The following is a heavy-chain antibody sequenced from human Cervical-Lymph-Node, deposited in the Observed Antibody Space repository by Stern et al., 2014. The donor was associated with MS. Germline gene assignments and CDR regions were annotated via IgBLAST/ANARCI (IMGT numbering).Heavy chain of an antibody. CDR1: GFTFSSYG. J-gene: IGHJ4*02. D-gene: IGHD5-24*01. Sequence: QVQLVQSGGGVVQPGTSLRLSCAASGFTFSSYGMQWVRQAPGKGLEWVALAWYDGSTAYYTNSVKGRFTISRDNSKNTLSLQMNSLTAEDTAVYYCARGHIPYAYNYLFDYWGQGTLVTVSS. V-gene: IGHV3-33*01. CDR3: ARGHIPYAYNYLFDY. CDR2: AWYDGSTA.